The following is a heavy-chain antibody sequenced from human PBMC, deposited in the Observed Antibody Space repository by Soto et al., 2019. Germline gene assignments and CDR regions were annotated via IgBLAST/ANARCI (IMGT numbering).Heavy chain of an antibody. V-gene: IGHV4-31*03. CDR1: GNSICSGCYY. CDR3: ARASSSSSAADY. CDR2: IYDTESA. J-gene: IGHJ4*02. D-gene: IGHD6-6*01. Sequence: SETLSLTCSLSGNSICSGCYYWSSIRHLPGKGLEWIGYIYDTESAYYNPSLKSRVSISMDTSENHFAMRLTSVTAADSAVYYCARASSSSSAADYWGQGLQVTVS.